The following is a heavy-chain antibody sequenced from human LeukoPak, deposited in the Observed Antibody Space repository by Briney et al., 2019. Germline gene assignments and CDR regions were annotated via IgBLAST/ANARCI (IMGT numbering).Heavy chain of an antibody. CDR3: AKRGVVVRVILVGFHKEATYFDY. J-gene: IGHJ4*02. D-gene: IGHD3-10*01. V-gene: IGHV3-23*01. Sequence: GGSLRLSCAVSGITLSNYGMSWVRQAPGKGLEWVAGISGSGGGTNYADSVKGRFTISRDNPKNTLYLQMHSLRAEDTAVYFCAKRGVVVRVILVGFHKEATYFDYWGQGTLVTVSS. CDR2: ISGSGGGT. CDR1: GITLSNYG.